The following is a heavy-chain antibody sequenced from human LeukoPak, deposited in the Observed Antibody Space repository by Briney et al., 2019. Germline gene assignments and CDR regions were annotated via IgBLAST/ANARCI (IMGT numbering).Heavy chain of an antibody. V-gene: IGHV3-33*03. D-gene: IGHD1-26*01. CDR1: GFTFSSYG. J-gene: IGHJ4*02. Sequence: GRSLRLSCAASGFTFSSYGMHWVRQAPGKGLEWVAVIWYDGSNKYYADSVKGRFTISRDNAKNTLYLQMNSPRAEDTAVYYCASPGGGYWGQGTLVTVSS. CDR2: IWYDGSNK. CDR3: ASPGGGY.